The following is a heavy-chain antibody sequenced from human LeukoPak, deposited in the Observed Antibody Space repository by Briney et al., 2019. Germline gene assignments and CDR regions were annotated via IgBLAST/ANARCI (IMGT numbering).Heavy chain of an antibody. V-gene: IGHV1-2*02. CDR2: INPNSGGT. D-gene: IGHD3-22*01. CDR1: GYTFTGYY. CDR3: ARDRGTTYYYDSSGYLGYYIDY. J-gene: IGHJ4*02. Sequence: ASVKVSCKASGYTFTGYYMHWVRQAPGQGLEWMGWINPNSGGTNYAQKFQGRVTMTRDTSISTAYMELSRLRSDDTAVYYCARDRGTTYYYDSSGYLGYYIDYWGQGTLVTVSS.